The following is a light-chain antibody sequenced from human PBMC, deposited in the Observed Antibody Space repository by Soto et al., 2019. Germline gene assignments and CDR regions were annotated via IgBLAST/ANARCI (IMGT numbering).Light chain of an antibody. J-gene: IGKJ3*01. CDR2: LGS. Sequence: DIVMTQSPLSLPVTPGEPASISCRCGQSLLHSNGNTYLDWYLQKPGQSPQLLISLGSNRASGVPDRFSGSGSGTDFTLKISRVEAEDVGVYYCMQALEPSFSFGPGTRWIS. CDR3: MQALEPSFS. V-gene: IGKV2-28*01. CDR1: QSLLHSNGNTY.